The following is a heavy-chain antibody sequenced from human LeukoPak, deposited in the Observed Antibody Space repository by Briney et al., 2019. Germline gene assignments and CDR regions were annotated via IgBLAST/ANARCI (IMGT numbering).Heavy chain of an antibody. J-gene: IGHJ3*02. Sequence: RPGGSLRLSCAASGFTFSSYWMSWVRQAPGKGLEWVANIKQDGSEKYYVDSVKGRFTISRDNANNSLYLQMNRLSAEDTAVYYCARDSYGSGRSAFDIWGQGTMVTVSS. CDR3: ARDSYGSGRSAFDI. V-gene: IGHV3-7*04. CDR2: IKQDGSEK. D-gene: IGHD3-10*01. CDR1: GFTFSSYW.